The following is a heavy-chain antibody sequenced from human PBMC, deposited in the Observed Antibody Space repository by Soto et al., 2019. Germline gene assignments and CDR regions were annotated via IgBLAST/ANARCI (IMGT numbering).Heavy chain of an antibody. CDR3: VRGGGYDSFDF. CDR2: ISYDGSNK. V-gene: IGHV3-30*03. CDR1: GFTFSSYG. D-gene: IGHD2-15*01. J-gene: IGHJ4*02. Sequence: GGSLRLSCAASGFTFSSYGMHCVRQAPGKGLEWVAVISYDGSNKYYADSVKGRFTISRDNSKNTLYLQMNSLRAEDKAVYYCVRGGGYDSFDFWGQGIQVTVSS.